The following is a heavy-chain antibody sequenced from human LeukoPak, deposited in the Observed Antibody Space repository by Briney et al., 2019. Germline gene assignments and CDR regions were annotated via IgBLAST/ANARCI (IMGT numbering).Heavy chain of an antibody. D-gene: IGHD6-19*01. CDR2: IYYSGST. CDR3: ARDSQWLAYHHFDY. CDR1: GGSISSYY. Sequence: SETLSLTCTVSGGSISSYYWSWIRQPPGKGLEWIGYIYYSGSTDYNPSLKSRVTISVDTSKNQFSLKLSSVTAADTAVHYCARDSQWLAYHHFDYWGQGTLVTVSS. J-gene: IGHJ4*02. V-gene: IGHV4-59*12.